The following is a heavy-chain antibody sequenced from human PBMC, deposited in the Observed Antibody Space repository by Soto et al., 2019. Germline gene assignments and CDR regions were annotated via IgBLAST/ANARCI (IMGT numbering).Heavy chain of an antibody. Sequence: GGSLRLCCAASGFTFSSYSMNWVRQAPGKGLEWVSYISSSSSTIYYADSVKGRFTISRDNAKNSLYLQMNSLRDEDTAVYYCARERPTTEYYDFWSGYYYNGMDVSGQGTTVTVSS. V-gene: IGHV3-48*02. CDR3: ARERPTTEYYDFWSGYYYNGMDV. CDR1: GFTFSSYS. J-gene: IGHJ6*02. CDR2: ISSSSSTI. D-gene: IGHD3-3*01.